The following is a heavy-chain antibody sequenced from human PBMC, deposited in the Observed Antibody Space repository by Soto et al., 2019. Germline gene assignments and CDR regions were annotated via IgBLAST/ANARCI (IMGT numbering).Heavy chain of an antibody. J-gene: IGHJ4*02. Sequence: SETLSLTCTVSGGSISSGDYYWSWIRQPPGKGLEWIGYIYYSGSTYYNPSLKSRVTISVDTSKNQFSLKLSSVTAADTAVYYCARGAAIWGSGSYLGYWGQGTLVTVSS. CDR1: GGSISSGDYY. CDR2: IYYSGST. V-gene: IGHV4-30-4*01. CDR3: ARGAAIWGSGSYLGY. D-gene: IGHD3-10*01.